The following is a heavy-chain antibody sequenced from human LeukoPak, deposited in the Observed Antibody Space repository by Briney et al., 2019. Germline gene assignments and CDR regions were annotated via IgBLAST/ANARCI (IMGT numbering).Heavy chain of an antibody. CDR2: IYYSGSN. D-gene: IGHD3-22*01. CDR1: GGSISSSTSY. Sequence: PSETLSLTCTVSGGSISSSTSYWGWIRQPPGEGLEYIRFIYYSGSNYYSTSLKGRVPISVKKSKKHFSLKLSSVTAAERAVYYCAIHSHGSGYRYSDYWGQGTLVTVSS. V-gene: IGHV4-39*01. J-gene: IGHJ4*02. CDR3: AIHSHGSGYRYSDY.